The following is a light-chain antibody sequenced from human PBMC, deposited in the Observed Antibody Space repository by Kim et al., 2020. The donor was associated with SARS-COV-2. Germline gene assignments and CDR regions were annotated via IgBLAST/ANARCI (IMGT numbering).Light chain of an antibody. CDR1: QDITTS. CDR3: LQFDDLPLT. V-gene: IGKV1-33*01. J-gene: IGKJ4*01. Sequence: DILMTQSPSSLSASVGERVTITCQASQDITTSLNWFQLKPGKAPKLLIYGASNLEAGVPSRFSGSGSGVDFTFTITSLQPEDIATYFCLQFDDLPLTFGGGTKVEIK. CDR2: GAS.